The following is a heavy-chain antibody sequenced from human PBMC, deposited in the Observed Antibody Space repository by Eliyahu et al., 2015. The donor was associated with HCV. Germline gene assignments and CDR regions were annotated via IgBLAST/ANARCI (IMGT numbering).Heavy chain of an antibody. CDR1: GGSFSGYY. D-gene: IGHD2-2*01. CDR2: INHSGST. CDR3: ARGCPGGSTSCYLIGWNGMDV. J-gene: IGHJ6*02. Sequence: QVQLQQWGAGLLKPSETLSLTCAVYGGSFSGYYXSWIRQPPGKGLEWIGEINHSGSTNYNPSLKSRVTISVDTSKNQFSLKLSSVTAADTAVYYCARGCPGGSTSCYLIGWNGMDVWGQGTTVTVSS. V-gene: IGHV4-34*01.